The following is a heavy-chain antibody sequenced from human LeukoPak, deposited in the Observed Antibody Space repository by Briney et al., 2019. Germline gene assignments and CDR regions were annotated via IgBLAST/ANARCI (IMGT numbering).Heavy chain of an antibody. D-gene: IGHD7-27*01. CDR3: ARAINWGSEYDP. V-gene: IGHV3-21*01. CDR1: GFTLGGYT. CDR2: ISSGSDYI. J-gene: IGHJ5*02. Sequence: GGSLRLSCAASGFTLGGYTMNWVRQAPGKGLEWVSSISSGSDYIYYADSVRGRFTISRDNTENSLFLEINSLRADDTAVYYCARAINWGSEYDPWGQGTLVTVSS.